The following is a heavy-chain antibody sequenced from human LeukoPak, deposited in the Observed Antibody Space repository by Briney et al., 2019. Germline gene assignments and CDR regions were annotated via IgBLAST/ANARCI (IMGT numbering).Heavy chain of an antibody. Sequence: SETLSLTCAVYGGSFSGYYWSWIRQPPGKGLEWIGEINHSGSTNYNPSLKSRVTISVDTSKNQFSLKVSSVTAADTAVYYCARGSGNFGNWGQGTLVTVSS. D-gene: IGHD3-10*01. CDR1: GGSFSGYY. V-gene: IGHV4-34*01. CDR2: INHSGST. CDR3: ARGSGNFGN. J-gene: IGHJ4*02.